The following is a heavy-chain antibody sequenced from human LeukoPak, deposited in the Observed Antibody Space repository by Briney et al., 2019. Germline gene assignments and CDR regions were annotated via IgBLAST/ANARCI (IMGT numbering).Heavy chain of an antibody. Sequence: GGSLRLSCAASGFTFTSYVMSWVRQAPGKGLEWVSVISGSGSSTDYADSVKGRFTISRDNSKNTLYLQMNSLRAEDTAVYYCAKNGDRGAYCTGGTCYPYFYYYMDVWGKGTTVTI. CDR3: AKNGDRGAYCTGGTCYPYFYYYMDV. J-gene: IGHJ6*03. V-gene: IGHV3-23*01. CDR2: ISGSGSST. CDR1: GFTFTSYV. D-gene: IGHD2-15*01.